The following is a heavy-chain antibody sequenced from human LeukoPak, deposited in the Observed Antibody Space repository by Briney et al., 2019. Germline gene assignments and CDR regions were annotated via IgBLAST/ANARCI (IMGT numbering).Heavy chain of an antibody. Sequence: SETLSLTCTVSGGSINNFYWYRVRQPPGKGLEWIGYIYYTGGTNYNPSLKSRVTISVDTSKNLFSLRLTYLTAADSAVYYCARVGDSGSSFDYWGQGIQVTVSS. J-gene: IGHJ4*02. CDR2: IYYTGGT. V-gene: IGHV4-59*01. D-gene: IGHD3-10*01. CDR1: GGSINNFY. CDR3: ARVGDSGSSFDY.